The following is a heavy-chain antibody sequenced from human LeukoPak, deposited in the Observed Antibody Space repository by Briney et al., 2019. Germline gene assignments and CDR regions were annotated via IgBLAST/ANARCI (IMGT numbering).Heavy chain of an antibody. V-gene: IGHV3-74*01. D-gene: IGHD1-26*01. CDR3: AREGGSYYTAIFDQ. CDR2: INSDGSST. CDR1: GFTFSNYW. Sequence: PGGSLRLSCAASGFTFSNYWMHWVRQAPGKGLVWVSRINSDGSSTTYADSVKGRFTISRDNAKNTLYVQMNSLRAEDTAVYYCAREGGSYYTAIFDQWGQGTLVTVSS. J-gene: IGHJ4*02.